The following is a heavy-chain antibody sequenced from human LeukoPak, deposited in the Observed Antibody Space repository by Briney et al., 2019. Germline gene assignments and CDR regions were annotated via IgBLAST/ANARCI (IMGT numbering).Heavy chain of an antibody. CDR1: GGSFGGYY. D-gene: IGHD3-22*01. V-gene: IGHV4-34*01. Sequence: SETLSLTCAVYGGSFGGYYWSWIRQPPGKGLEWIGEINHSGSTNYNPSLKSRVTISVDTSKNQFSLKLSSVTAADTAVYYCARGGYYYDSSGYPWYFDYWGQGTLVTVSS. J-gene: IGHJ4*02. CDR2: INHSGST. CDR3: ARGGYYYDSSGYPWYFDY.